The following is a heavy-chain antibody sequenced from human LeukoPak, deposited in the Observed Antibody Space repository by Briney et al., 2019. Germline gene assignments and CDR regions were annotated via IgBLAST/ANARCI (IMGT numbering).Heavy chain of an antibody. D-gene: IGHD4-17*01. V-gene: IGHV2-70*04. CDR3: ARIPDYGDYYFDY. CDR2: IDWDEDK. J-gene: IGHJ4*02. Sequence: ESGPTLLNPTRTLTLTCTFSGLAVGTSGRGGGWISQPPGKAVEWLSLIDWDEDKLYSTSLKTRLTISKATSKNQVVLTMTTMDPVDTATYYCARIPDYGDYYFDYWGQGTLVTVSS. CDR1: GLAVGTSGRG.